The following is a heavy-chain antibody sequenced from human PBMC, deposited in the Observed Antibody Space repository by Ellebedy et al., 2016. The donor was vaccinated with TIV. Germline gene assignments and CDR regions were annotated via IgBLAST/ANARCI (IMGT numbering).Heavy chain of an antibody. CDR3: AKERYYYDSSGYFDY. CDR1: GFTFDDYT. CDR2: ISWDGGST. V-gene: IGHV3-43*01. Sequence: GESLKISCAASGFTFDDYTMHWVRQAPGKGLEWVSLISWDGGSTYYADSVKGRFTISRDNSKNSLYLQMNSLRAEDTAVYYCAKERYYYDSSGYFDYWGQGTLVSVSS. D-gene: IGHD3-22*01. J-gene: IGHJ4*02.